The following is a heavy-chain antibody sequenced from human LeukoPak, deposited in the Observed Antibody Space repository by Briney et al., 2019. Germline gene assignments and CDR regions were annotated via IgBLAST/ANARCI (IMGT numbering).Heavy chain of an antibody. CDR2: IYYSGST. J-gene: IGHJ4*02. D-gene: IGHD6-19*01. Sequence: SETLSLTCTVSGGSISSYYWSWIRQPPGKGLEWIGYIYYSGSTNYNPSLKSRVTISVDTSKNQFSLKLSSVTAADTAVYYYAREGDHSSGWSQGVDYWGQGTLVTVSS. CDR3: AREGDHSSGWSQGVDY. V-gene: IGHV4-59*01. CDR1: GGSISSYY.